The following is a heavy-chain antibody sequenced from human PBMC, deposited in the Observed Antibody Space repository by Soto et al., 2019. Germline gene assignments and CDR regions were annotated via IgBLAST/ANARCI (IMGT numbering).Heavy chain of an antibody. J-gene: IGHJ5*02. CDR3: ARDGYSSSWYEFDP. CDR1: GGSISSYY. Sequence: QVQLQESGPGLVRPSETLSLTCTVSGGSISSYYWSWIRQPAWKGLERIGRIYTDGSTNYNPSLKSRVTRSVDTSKNQFSLKLNSVTAADTAVYYCARDGYSSSWYEFDPWGQGTLVTVSS. CDR2: IYTDGST. D-gene: IGHD6-13*01. V-gene: IGHV4-4*07.